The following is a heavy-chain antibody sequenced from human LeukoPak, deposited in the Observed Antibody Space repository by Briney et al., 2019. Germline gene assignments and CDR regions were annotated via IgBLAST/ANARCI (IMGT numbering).Heavy chain of an antibody. V-gene: IGHV3-20*03. Sequence: CVSDINWNGGRKGYADSVKGRFTISRENAENSLYLQMNSLRAEDTAFYYCAREHYTAGFDYWGQGTLVTVSS. J-gene: IGHJ4*02. CDR3: AREHYTAGFDY. D-gene: IGHD2-2*02. CDR2: INWNGGRK.